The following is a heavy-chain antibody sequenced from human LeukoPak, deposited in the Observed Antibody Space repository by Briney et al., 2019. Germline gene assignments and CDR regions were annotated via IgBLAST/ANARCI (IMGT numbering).Heavy chain of an antibody. CDR1: GGSISSGGYY. Sequence: SETLSLTCTVSGGSISSGGYYWSWIRQHPGKGLEWIRYIYYSGSTYYNPSLKSRVTISVDTSKNQFSLKLSSVTAADTAVYYCARGIYYYDSSGYYTDYWGQGTLVTVSS. J-gene: IGHJ4*02. V-gene: IGHV4-31*03. D-gene: IGHD3-22*01. CDR2: IYYSGST. CDR3: ARGIYYYDSSGYYTDY.